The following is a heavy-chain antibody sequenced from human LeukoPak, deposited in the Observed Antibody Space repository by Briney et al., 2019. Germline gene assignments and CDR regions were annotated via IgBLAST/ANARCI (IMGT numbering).Heavy chain of an antibody. D-gene: IGHD3-10*01. CDR2: ISGSGGST. CDR3: AKDPPVWFGELFVFDY. CDR1: GFTFSSYA. J-gene: IGHJ4*02. Sequence: GGSLRLSCTASGFTFSSYAMSWVRQAPGKGLEWVSAISGSGGSTYYADSVKGRFTISRDNSKSTLYLQMNSLRAEDTAVYYCAKDPPVWFGELFVFDYWGQGTLVTVSS. V-gene: IGHV3-23*01.